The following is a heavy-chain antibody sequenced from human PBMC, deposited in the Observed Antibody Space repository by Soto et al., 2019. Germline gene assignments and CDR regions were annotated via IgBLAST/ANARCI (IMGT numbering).Heavy chain of an antibody. V-gene: IGHV3-33*01. CDR1: GFTFSSYG. D-gene: IGHD6-19*01. CDR2: ISFDGSNR. Sequence: QVQLVESGGGVVQPGRSLRLYCAASGFTFSSYGMHWVRQAPGKGLEWVAIISFDGSNRYYADSVKGRFTISRDSSKNTLYLQVNSLRAEDTAVYYCARGAGLSQYNYYINVWGKGTTVTVSS. CDR3: ARGAGLSQYNYYINV. J-gene: IGHJ6*03.